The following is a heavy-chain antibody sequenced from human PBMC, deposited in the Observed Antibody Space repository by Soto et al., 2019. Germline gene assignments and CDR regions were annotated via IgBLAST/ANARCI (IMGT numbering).Heavy chain of an antibody. J-gene: IGHJ6*02. CDR3: ARDRRCSSTSCYRRGMDYYYGMDV. Sequence: ASVKVSCKASGYTFTSYAMHWVRQAPGQRLEWMGWINAVNGNTKYSQKFQGRVTITRDTSASTAYMELSSLRSEDTAVYYCARDRRCSSTSCYRRGMDYYYGMDVWGQGTTVTVSS. CDR2: INAVNGNT. CDR1: GYTFTSYA. D-gene: IGHD2-2*02. V-gene: IGHV1-3*01.